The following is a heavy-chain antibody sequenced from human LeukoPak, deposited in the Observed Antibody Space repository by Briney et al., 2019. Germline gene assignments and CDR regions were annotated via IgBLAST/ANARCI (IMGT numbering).Heavy chain of an antibody. D-gene: IGHD3-16*02. CDR2: INPHGSDT. CDR3: IRSDGYLAL. Sequence: GGSLRLSCAASGFTFSSYWMHWVRQAPGKGLVWVSRINPHGSDTTYADSVKGRFTISRGNAKNTLYLQMNSLRAEDTAVYFCIRSDGYLALWGQGTLVTVSS. CDR1: GFTFSSYW. J-gene: IGHJ4*02. V-gene: IGHV3-74*01.